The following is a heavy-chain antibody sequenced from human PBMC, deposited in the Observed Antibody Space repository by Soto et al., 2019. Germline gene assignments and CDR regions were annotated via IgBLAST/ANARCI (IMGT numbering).Heavy chain of an antibody. CDR3: ARDYDFWSGYFDY. CDR2: ISNNSSNK. D-gene: IGHD3-3*01. Sequence: GGSLRLSCAASGFTFSSYSMNWVRQAPGKGLEWVADISNNSSNKYYADSVKGRFTISRDNSKNTLYLQMNSLRAEDTAVYYCARDYDFWSGYFDYWGQGTLVTVSS. V-gene: IGHV3-48*01. CDR1: GFTFSSYS. J-gene: IGHJ4*02.